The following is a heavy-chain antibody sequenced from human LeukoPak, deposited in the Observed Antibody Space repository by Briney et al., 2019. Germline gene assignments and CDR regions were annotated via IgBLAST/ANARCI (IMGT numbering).Heavy chain of an antibody. CDR2: ISFDGSNK. CDR1: GFTFNNYA. CDR3: AKALRYSSGWYAVYYYYGMDV. Sequence: GGSLRLSCAASGFTFNNYALHWVRQAPGKGLEWVTVISFDGSNKYYADSVKGRFTISRDNSKNTLYLQMNSLRAEDTAVYYCAKALRYSSGWYAVYYYYGMDVWGQGTTVTVSS. J-gene: IGHJ6*02. D-gene: IGHD6-19*01. V-gene: IGHV3-30-3*01.